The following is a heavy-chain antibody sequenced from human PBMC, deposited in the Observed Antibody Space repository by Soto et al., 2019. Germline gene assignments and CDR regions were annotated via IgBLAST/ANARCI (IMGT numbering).Heavy chain of an antibody. J-gene: IGHJ4*02. CDR2: IYYSGST. D-gene: IGHD3-22*01. CDR3: AREKTAEYYDSSGYYTSYYFDY. CDR1: GGSISSYY. V-gene: IGHV4-59*01. Sequence: QVQLQESGPGLVKPSETLSLTCTVSGGSISSYYWSWIRQPPGKGLEWIGYIYYSGSTNYNPSLKSRVTISVDTSKNQFSLKLSSVTAADTAVYYCAREKTAEYYDSSGYYTSYYFDYWGQGTLVTVSS.